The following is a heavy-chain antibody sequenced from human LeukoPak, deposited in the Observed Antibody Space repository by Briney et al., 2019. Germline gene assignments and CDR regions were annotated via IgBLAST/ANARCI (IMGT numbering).Heavy chain of an antibody. D-gene: IGHD3-9*01. V-gene: IGHV4-38-2*02. CDR2: IYHSGST. CDR3: ARVTGYMIEDYFDY. J-gene: IGHJ4*02. CDR1: GYSISSGYY. Sequence: SETLSLTCTVSGYSISSGYYWGWIRQPPGKGLEWIGSIYHSGSTYYNPSLKSRVTISVDTSKNQFSLKLRSVTAADTAVYYCARVTGYMIEDYFDYWGQGILVTVSS.